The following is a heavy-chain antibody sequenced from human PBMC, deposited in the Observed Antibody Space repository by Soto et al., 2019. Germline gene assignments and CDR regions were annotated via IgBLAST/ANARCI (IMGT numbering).Heavy chain of an antibody. CDR3: AADTQVGATLVDY. CDR2: IVVGSGNT. V-gene: IGHV1-58*01. CDR1: GFTFTSSA. D-gene: IGHD1-26*01. Sequence: ASVKVSCKASGFTFTSSAVQWVRQARGQRLEWIGWIVVGSGNTNYAQKFQERVTITRDMSTSTAYMELSSLRSEDTAVYYCAADTQVGATLVDYWGQRTLLTVSS. J-gene: IGHJ4*02.